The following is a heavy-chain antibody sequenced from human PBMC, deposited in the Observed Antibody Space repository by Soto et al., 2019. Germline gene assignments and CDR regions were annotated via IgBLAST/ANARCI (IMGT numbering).Heavy chain of an antibody. CDR2: IYHSGST. D-gene: IGHD6-13*01. V-gene: IGHV4-30-2*01. CDR3: ARGGPTPPYTSSWSFDS. Sequence: PSETLSLTCAVSGGSISSGGYSWSWIRQPPGKGLEWIGYIYHSGSTYYNPSLKSRVTISVDTSKNQFSLQLNSVTPEDTAVYYCARGGPTPPYTSSWSFDSWGQGTLVTVSS. CDR1: GGSISSGGYS. J-gene: IGHJ4*02.